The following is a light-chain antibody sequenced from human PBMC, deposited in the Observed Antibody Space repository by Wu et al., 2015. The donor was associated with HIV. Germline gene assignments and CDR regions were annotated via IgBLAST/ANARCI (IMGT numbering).Light chain of an antibody. CDR2: GAS. Sequence: EIVLTQSPDILSLSPGERATLSCRTSQSVSRSHFAWYQQKPGQAPRLLIFGASSRATGIPDRFSGSGSGTEFILTITRLEPEDSAMYYCQQFVDSRYSFGQGTNLEIK. J-gene: IGKJ2*03. V-gene: IGKV3-20*01. CDR1: QSVSRSH. CDR3: QQFVDSRYS.